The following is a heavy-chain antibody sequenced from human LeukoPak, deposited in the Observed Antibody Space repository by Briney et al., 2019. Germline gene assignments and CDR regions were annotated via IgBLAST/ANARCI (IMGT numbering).Heavy chain of an antibody. CDR1: GFTFCGYG. V-gene: IGHV3-30*18. J-gene: IGHJ4*02. Sequence: PGGSLRLSCAASGFTFCGYGMHWVRQAPGKGLEWVAVISYDGSNKYYEDSVKGRFTISRDNSKNTLYLQMNSLRAEDTTVYYCAKERGSSGWSPFDYWGQGTLVTVSS. CDR3: AKERGSSGWSPFDY. D-gene: IGHD6-19*01. CDR2: ISYDGSNK.